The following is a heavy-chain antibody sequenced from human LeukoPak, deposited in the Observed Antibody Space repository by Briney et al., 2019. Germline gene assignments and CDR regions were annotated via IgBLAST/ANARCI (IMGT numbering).Heavy chain of an antibody. CDR1: GFTFSSYA. J-gene: IGHJ4*02. CDR3: ARLASGSYGPLTPFDY. V-gene: IGHV3-23*01. D-gene: IGHD1-26*01. Sequence: GGSLRLSCAASGFTFSSYAMSWVRQAPGKGLEWVSAISGSGGSTYYADSVKGRFTISRDNSKNTLYLQMNSLRAEDTAVYYSARLASGSYGPLTPFDYWGQGTLVTVSS. CDR2: ISGSGGST.